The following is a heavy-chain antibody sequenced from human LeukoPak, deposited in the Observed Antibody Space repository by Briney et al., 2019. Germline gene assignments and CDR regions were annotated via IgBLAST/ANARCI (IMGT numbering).Heavy chain of an antibody. CDR3: AHRRDGYNLFDY. Sequence: SGPTLVKPTQTLTLTCTFSGFSLSTSGVGVGWIRQPPGKALEWLALIYWDDDKRYSPSLKSRLTITKDTSKNQVVLTMTNMDPVDTATYYSAHRRDGYNLFDYWGQGTLVTVSS. D-gene: IGHD5-24*01. CDR1: GFSLSTSGVG. J-gene: IGHJ4*02. CDR2: IYWDDDK. V-gene: IGHV2-5*02.